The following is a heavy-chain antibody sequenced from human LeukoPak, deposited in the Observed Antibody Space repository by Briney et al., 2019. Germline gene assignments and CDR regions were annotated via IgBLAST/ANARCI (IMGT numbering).Heavy chain of an antibody. CDR1: GFTFSDYY. J-gene: IGHJ1*01. Sequence: GGSLRLSCAASGFTFSDYYMSWIRQAPGKGLEWVSYISSSSSTIYYADSVKGRFTISRDNAKNSLYLQMNSLRAEDTAVYYCARAGDYGSIRYFQHWGQGTLVTVSS. CDR2: ISSSSSTI. V-gene: IGHV3-11*04. D-gene: IGHD4-17*01. CDR3: ARAGDYGSIRYFQH.